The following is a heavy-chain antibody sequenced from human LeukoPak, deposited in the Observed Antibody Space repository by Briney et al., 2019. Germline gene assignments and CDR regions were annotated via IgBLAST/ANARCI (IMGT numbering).Heavy chain of an antibody. CDR3: AREVEYYDILTGYYNYYGMDV. CDR2: ISAYNGNT. Sequence: GASVKVSCKASGYTFTSYGISWVRQAPGQGLEWMGWISAYNGNTNYAQKLQGRVTMTTDTSTSTAYMELRSLRSDDTVVYYCAREVEYYDILTGYYNYYGMDVWGQGTTVTVSS. CDR1: GYTFTSYG. V-gene: IGHV1-18*01. D-gene: IGHD3-9*01. J-gene: IGHJ6*02.